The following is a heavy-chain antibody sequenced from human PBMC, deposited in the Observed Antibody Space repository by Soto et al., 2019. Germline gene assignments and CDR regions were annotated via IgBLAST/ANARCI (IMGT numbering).Heavy chain of an antibody. CDR3: AREDIVVVPAAIGVGENYYYYYGMDV. CDR1: GSTVSSNY. V-gene: IGHV3-53*01. CDR2: IYSGGST. J-gene: IGHJ6*02. Sequence: GGSLRLSCAASGSTVSSNYMSWVRQAPGKGLEWVSVIYSGGSTYYADSVKGRFTISRDNSKNTLYLQMNSLRAEDTAVYYCAREDIVVVPAAIGVGENYYYYYGMDVWGQGTTVTVSS. D-gene: IGHD2-2*01.